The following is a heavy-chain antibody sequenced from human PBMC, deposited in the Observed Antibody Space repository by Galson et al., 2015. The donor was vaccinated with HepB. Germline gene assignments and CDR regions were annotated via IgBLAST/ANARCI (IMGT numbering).Heavy chain of an antibody. J-gene: IGHJ4*02. Sequence: PALVKPTQTLTLTCTFSGFSLSITGVSVGWIRQPPGKALEWLALIYWDDDKRYSPSLNSRLTITKDTSKNQVVLTMTNMDPADTATYYCAHSPYSSHFDSWGQGTLVTVSS. CDR1: GFSLSITGVS. CDR3: AHSPYSSHFDS. D-gene: IGHD3-22*01. CDR2: IYWDDDK. V-gene: IGHV2-5*02.